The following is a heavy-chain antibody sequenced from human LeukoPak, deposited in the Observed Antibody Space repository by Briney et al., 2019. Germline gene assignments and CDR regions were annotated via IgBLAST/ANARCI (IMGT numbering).Heavy chain of an antibody. CDR2: IIPILGIA. CDR1: GGTFSSYA. V-gene: IGHV1-69*04. Sequence: SVKVSCKASGGTFSSYAISWVRQAPGQGLEWMGRIIPILGIANYAQKFQGRVTITADKSTSTAYMELSSLRSEDTAVYYCARDGGYSYGKDYWGQGTLVTVSS. J-gene: IGHJ4*02. D-gene: IGHD5-18*01. CDR3: ARDGGYSYGKDY.